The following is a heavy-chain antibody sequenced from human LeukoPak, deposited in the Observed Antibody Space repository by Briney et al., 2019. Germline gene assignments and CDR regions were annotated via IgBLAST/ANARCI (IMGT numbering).Heavy chain of an antibody. Sequence: SETLSLTCAVYGRTLIDYHWSWIRQTPGKGLEWIGEINDSGGTSYNPSLKSRVTISVDTSKNQFSLKLSSVTAADTAVYYCARFLIGPWGQGTLVTVSS. J-gene: IGHJ5*02. CDR2: INDSGGT. CDR3: ARFLIGP. CDR1: GRTLIDYH. V-gene: IGHV4-34*01.